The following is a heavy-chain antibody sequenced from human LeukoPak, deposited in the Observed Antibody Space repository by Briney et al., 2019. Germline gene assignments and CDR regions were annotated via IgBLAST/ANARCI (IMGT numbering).Heavy chain of an antibody. D-gene: IGHD2-2*01. V-gene: IGHV4-38-2*02. Sequence: SETLSLTCTVSGYSISSGYYWGWIRQPPGKGLEWIGYIYYSGSTNYNPSLKSRVTISVDTFKNQFSLKLSSVTAADTAVYYCARPSTGYWYFDLWGRGTLVTVSS. CDR2: IYYSGST. J-gene: IGHJ2*01. CDR3: ARPSTGYWYFDL. CDR1: GYSISSGYY.